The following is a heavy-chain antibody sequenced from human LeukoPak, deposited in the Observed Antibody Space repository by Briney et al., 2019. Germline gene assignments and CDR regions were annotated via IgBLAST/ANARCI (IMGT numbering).Heavy chain of an antibody. CDR2: IDTSSSTM. CDR3: ARDNAN. V-gene: IGHV3-48*01. J-gene: IGHJ4*02. CDR1: AFTFSDYS. Sequence: GGSLRLSCAASAFTFSDYSMNWVRQAPGKGLEWISYIDTSSSTMYYADSVMGRFTISRDNAKESLYLQMNSLRAEDTALYYCARDNANWGQGTLVTVSS.